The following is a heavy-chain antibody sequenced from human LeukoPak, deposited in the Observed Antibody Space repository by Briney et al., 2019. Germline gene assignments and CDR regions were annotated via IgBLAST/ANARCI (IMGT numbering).Heavy chain of an antibody. CDR2: IGTAGDT. CDR3: ARVAAFGPYSSSQFIFDY. D-gene: IGHD6-13*01. Sequence: GGSLRLSCAASGFTFCSYDMHWVRQATGKGLEWVSAIGTAGDTYYPGSVKGRFTISRENAKNPLYLQMNSLRAGDTAVYYCARVAAFGPYSSSQFIFDYWGQGTLVTVSS. CDR1: GFTFCSYD. J-gene: IGHJ4*02. V-gene: IGHV3-13*01.